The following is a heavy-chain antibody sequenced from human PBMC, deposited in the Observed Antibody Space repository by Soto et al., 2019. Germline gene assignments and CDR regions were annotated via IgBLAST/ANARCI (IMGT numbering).Heavy chain of an antibody. V-gene: IGHV3-33*01. CDR2: IWYDESNK. Sequence: QVQLVESGGGVVQPGRSLRLSCAASGFTFRSFGMHWVRQAPGKGLEWVALIWYDESNKNYADSVKGQFTISRDNSRNTLYLQMNSLRAGDTAMYYCARGAHRLAAPQGPDYWGPGTLVTVSS. CDR3: ARGAHRLAAPQGPDY. CDR1: GFTFRSFG. D-gene: IGHD6-25*01. J-gene: IGHJ4*02.